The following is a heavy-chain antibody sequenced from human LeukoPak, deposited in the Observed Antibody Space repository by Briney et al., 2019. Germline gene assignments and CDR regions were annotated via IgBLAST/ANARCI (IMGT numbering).Heavy chain of an antibody. CDR2: ISYDGSNK. CDR1: GFTFSSYA. CDR3: ARVNGAGLYYGSGSYYQDFQH. V-gene: IGHV3-30*04. Sequence: GGSLRLSCAASGFTFSSYAMHWVRQAPGKGLEWVAVISYDGSNKYYADSVKGRFTISRDNSKNTLYLQMNSLRAEDTAVYYCARVNGAGLYYGSGSYYQDFQHWGQGTLVTVSS. J-gene: IGHJ1*01. D-gene: IGHD3-10*01.